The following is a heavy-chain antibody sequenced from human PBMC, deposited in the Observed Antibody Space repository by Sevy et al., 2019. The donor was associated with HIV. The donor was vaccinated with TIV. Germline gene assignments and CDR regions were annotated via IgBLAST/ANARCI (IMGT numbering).Heavy chain of an antibody. CDR2: IYYSGST. Sequence: SETLSLTCTVSGGSISSSSYYWGWIRQPPGKGLEWIGSIYYSGSTYYNPSLKSRVTISVDTSKNQFSLKLSSVTAADTAVYYCARLDRTNRPYYYGSGRGNWFDPWGQGTLVTVSS. D-gene: IGHD3-10*01. CDR3: ARLDRTNRPYYYGSGRGNWFDP. V-gene: IGHV4-39*01. CDR1: GGSISSSSYY. J-gene: IGHJ5*02.